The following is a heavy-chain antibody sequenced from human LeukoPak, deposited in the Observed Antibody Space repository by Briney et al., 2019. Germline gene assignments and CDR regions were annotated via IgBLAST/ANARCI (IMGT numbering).Heavy chain of an antibody. CDR1: GYTFTSYY. D-gene: IGHD2-21*01. CDR3: ARDLFRAAGSNYYGMDV. V-gene: IGHV1-46*01. CDR2: INPSGGTT. J-gene: IGHJ6*02. Sequence: ASVKVSCKASGYTFTSYYMHWVRQAPGKGLEWMGIINPSGGTTSYTQKFQGRVTLTRDTSTSTVYMEMRSLRSEDTAVYYCARDLFRAAGSNYYGMDVWGQGTTVTVSS.